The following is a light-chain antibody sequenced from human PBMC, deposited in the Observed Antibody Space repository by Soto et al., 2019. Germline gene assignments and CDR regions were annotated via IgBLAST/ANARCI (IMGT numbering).Light chain of an antibody. J-gene: IGKJ5*01. CDR1: QSVSIY. V-gene: IGKV1-39*01. CDR2: ASS. Sequence: DIQMTQSPSSLSASVGDRVTITCRTSQSVSIYVNWYQQKPGKAPILLIYASSSLQSGVPSRFSGSGSGTYFSFTISSLQPEDFATYYCQQYSNLITFGQGTRLEN. CDR3: QQYSNLIT.